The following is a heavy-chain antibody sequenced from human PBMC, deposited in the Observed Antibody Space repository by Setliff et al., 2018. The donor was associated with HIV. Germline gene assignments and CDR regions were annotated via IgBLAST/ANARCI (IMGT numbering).Heavy chain of an antibody. CDR1: GYSISSGYY. CDR2: IYHSGST. CDR3: ARARHDILTGSTGWYFAL. D-gene: IGHD3-9*01. J-gene: IGHJ2*01. Sequence: SETLSLTCAVSGYSISSGYYWGWIRQPPGKGLEWIGSIYHSGSTYYNPSLKSRVTISVDTSKNQFSLKLSSVTAADTAVYYCARARHDILTGSTGWYFALWGRGTLVTVSS. V-gene: IGHV4-38-2*01.